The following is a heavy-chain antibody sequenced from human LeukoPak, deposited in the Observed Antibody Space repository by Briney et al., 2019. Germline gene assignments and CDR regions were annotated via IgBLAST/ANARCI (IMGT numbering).Heavy chain of an antibody. CDR1: GGSISSSSYS. V-gene: IGHV4-39*01. CDR3: ARLADHYYDSSGYFDY. J-gene: IGHJ4*02. Sequence: PSETLSLTCTVSGGSISSSSYSWGWIRQPPGKGLEWIGSIYYSGSTYYNPSLKSRVTISVDTSKNQFSLKLSSVTAADTAVYYCARLADHYYDSSGYFDYWGQGTLVTVSS. CDR2: IYYSGST. D-gene: IGHD3-22*01.